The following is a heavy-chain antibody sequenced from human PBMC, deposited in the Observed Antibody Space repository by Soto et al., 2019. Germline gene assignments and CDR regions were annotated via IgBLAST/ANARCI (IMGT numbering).Heavy chain of an antibody. D-gene: IGHD1-26*01. Sequence: QVQLQESGPGLVKPSETLSLTCTVSGGSISSYYWSWIRQPPGKGLEWIGYIYYSGSTNYNPSLKSRIYISVDTSKNQFSLKLSSVTAADTAVYYCARRWGRTFDYWGQGTLVTVSS. V-gene: IGHV4-59*08. J-gene: IGHJ4*02. CDR1: GGSISSYY. CDR2: IYYSGST. CDR3: ARRWGRTFDY.